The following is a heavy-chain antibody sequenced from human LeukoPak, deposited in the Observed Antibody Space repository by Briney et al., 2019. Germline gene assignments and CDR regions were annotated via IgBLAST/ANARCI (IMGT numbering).Heavy chain of an antibody. CDR1: GGSISSSSYY. Sequence: SETLSLTCTVSGGSISSSSYYWGWIRQPPGRGLEWIGSIYYSGSTYYNPSLKSRVTISVDTSKNQFSLKLSSVTAADTAVYYCARIVGASDYWGQGTLVTVSS. CDR2: IYYSGST. CDR3: ARIVGASDY. J-gene: IGHJ4*02. V-gene: IGHV4-39*01. D-gene: IGHD1-26*01.